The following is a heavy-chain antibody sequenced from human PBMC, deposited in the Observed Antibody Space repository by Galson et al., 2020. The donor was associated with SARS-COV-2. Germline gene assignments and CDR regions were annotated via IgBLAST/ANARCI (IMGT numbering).Heavy chain of an antibody. J-gene: IGHJ4*02. Sequence: TGGSLRLSCAASGFTFSSYGMHWVRQAPGKGLEWVAVISYDGSNKYYADSVKGQFTISRDNSKNTLYLQMNSLRAEDTAVYYCASLAYCGGDCYSGLFDYWGQGTLVTVSS. CDR3: ASLAYCGGDCYSGLFDY. CDR1: GFTFSSYG. V-gene: IGHV3-30*03. D-gene: IGHD2-21*02. CDR2: ISYDGSNK.